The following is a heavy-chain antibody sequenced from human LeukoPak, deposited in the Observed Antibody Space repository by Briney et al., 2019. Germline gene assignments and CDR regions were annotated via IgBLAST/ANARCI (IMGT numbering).Heavy chain of an antibody. CDR3: ARGGFAAAGTRVNY. J-gene: IGHJ4*02. CDR1: GYTLTSYD. Sequence: ASVKVSCKASGYTLTSYDINWVRQATGQGLEWMGWMNPNSGNTGYAQKFQGRVTMTRNTSISTAYMELSSLRSEDTAVYYCARGGFAAAGTRVNYWGQGTLVTVSS. D-gene: IGHD6-13*01. V-gene: IGHV1-8*01. CDR2: MNPNSGNT.